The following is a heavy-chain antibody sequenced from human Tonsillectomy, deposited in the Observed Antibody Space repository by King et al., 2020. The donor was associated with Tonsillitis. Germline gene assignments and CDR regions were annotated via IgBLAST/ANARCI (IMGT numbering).Heavy chain of an antibody. CDR3: ARSGSYSEFDF. Sequence: VQLVQSGGEVKQTGASVKVSCKGSGYTFSDYGVSWVRQAPGQGLEWMGWISAYSGNTYHTQNFEGRLTLTTDTSTDTAYMEMRSLGVNDTAIYFCARSGSYSEFDFWGQGTLVTVS. V-gene: IGHV1-18*04. J-gene: IGHJ4*02. D-gene: IGHD3-10*01. CDR1: GYTFSDYG. CDR2: ISAYSGNT.